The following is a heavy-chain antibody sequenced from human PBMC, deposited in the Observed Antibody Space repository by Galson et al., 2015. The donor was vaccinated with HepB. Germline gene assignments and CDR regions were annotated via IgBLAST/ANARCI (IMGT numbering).Heavy chain of an antibody. CDR1: GYKFTSYY. CDR3: AADALRYFDWSSDYYYYYMDV. J-gene: IGHJ6*03. D-gene: IGHD3-9*01. CDR2: INPSGGST. Sequence: SVKVSCKASGYKFTSYYMHWVRQAPGQGLEWMGIINPSGGSTDYAQKFRGRLTITRDMSTSTAYMELSSLRSEDTAVYYCAADALRYFDWSSDYYYYYMDVWGKGTTVTVSS. V-gene: IGHV1-46*01.